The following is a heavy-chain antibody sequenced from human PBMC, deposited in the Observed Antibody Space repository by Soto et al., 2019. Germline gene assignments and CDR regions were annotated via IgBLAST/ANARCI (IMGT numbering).Heavy chain of an antibody. Sequence: VQMLESGGGLMQPGGSLRHSCAASGFTFSYGIHWLRQAPGKGLEWVAYISYDSSNKFYGDSVKGRFTISRDNSKNTQFLQMNSLRAEDTAVYYCANLVIGYCSGNTCDDYWGQGTLVAVSS. CDR3: ANLVIGYCSGNTCDDY. V-gene: IGHV3-30*18. CDR1: GFTFSYG. CDR2: ISYDSSNK. J-gene: IGHJ4*02. D-gene: IGHD2-15*01.